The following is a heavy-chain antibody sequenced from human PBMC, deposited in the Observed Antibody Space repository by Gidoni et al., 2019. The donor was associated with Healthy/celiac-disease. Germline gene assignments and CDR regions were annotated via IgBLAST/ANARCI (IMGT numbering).Heavy chain of an antibody. CDR1: GFTVSSYA. CDR2: ISVSGGRT. Sequence: EVQLLESGGGVVRPGGSLRLSCAASGFTVSSYAMSWVRQAPGKGLEWVSAISVSGGRTYSADSVKGRFTISRDNSKYTLYLQMNSLRAADTAVYYCAKGTVVVTIFGVVLDYWGQGTLVTVSS. D-gene: IGHD3-3*01. CDR3: AKGTVVVTIFGVVLDY. J-gene: IGHJ4*02. V-gene: IGHV3-23*01.